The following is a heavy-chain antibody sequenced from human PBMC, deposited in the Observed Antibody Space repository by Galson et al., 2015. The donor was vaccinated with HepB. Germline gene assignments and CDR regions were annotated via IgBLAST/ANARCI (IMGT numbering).Heavy chain of an antibody. V-gene: IGHV3-15*04. D-gene: IGHD2-2*01. CDR3: TIYCSSSSCYGL. CDR1: GFSFSNAW. CDR2: IETNAEGGTT. Sequence: SLRLSCAASGFSFSNAWMSWVRQAPGKGLEWVGHIETNAEGGTTDYAAPVKGRFIISRDDSKNTLYLQMDSLKTEDTAVYYCTIYCSSSSCYGLWGQGTLVTVSS. J-gene: IGHJ4*02.